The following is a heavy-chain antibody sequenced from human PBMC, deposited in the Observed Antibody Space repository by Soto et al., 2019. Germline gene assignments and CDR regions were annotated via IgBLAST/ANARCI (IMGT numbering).Heavy chain of an antibody. CDR3: AKEPGGSSWIPYYFDY. CDR2: ISYDGSNK. CDR1: GFTFSSYG. V-gene: IGHV3-30*18. D-gene: IGHD6-13*01. Sequence: QVQLVESGGGVVQPGRSLRLSCAASGFTFSSYGMHWVRQAPGKGLEWVAGISYDGSNKYYADSVKGRFTISRDNSKNTLYLQMNRLRAEDTAVYYCAKEPGGSSWIPYYFDYWGQGTLVTVSS. J-gene: IGHJ4*02.